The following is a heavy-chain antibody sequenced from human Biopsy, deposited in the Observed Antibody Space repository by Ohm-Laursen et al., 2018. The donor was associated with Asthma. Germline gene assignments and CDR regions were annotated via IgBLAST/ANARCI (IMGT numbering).Heavy chain of an antibody. V-gene: IGHV3-30*03. Sequence: LSLTWAASGFTFSIYDIHWVRQAPGKGLEWVAVISYDGGNKFYGDSVKGRFTLSRDNSRNTLYLQMNSLRVEDTAIYYCARTHERWTSIQDDALDIWGQGTMVIVSS. CDR1: GFTFSIYD. CDR3: ARTHERWTSIQDDALDI. J-gene: IGHJ3*02. CDR2: ISYDGGNK. D-gene: IGHD4-23*01.